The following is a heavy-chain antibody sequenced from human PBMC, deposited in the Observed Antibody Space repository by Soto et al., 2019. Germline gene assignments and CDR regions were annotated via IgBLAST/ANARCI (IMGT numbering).Heavy chain of an antibody. V-gene: IGHV2-5*02. CDR2: IYWDDDK. J-gene: IGHJ5*02. D-gene: IGHD6-19*01. CDR1: GFSLSTSRVG. CDR3: AHAEYSSGWYLVRRVTFDP. Sequence: QITLKESGPPLVQPTQTLTLTCTFSGFSLSTSRVGVGWIRQPPGKALEWLALIYWDDDKRYSPSLKSRLTITKDTSKNQVVLTMTNMDPMDTATYYCAHAEYSSGWYLVRRVTFDPWGQGTLVTVSS.